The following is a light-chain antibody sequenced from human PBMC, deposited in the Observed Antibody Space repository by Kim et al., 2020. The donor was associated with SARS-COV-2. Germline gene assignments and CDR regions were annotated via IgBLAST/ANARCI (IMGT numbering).Light chain of an antibody. CDR3: RADHGSGNNFVYV. CDR1: GEYNKYK. J-gene: IGLJ1*01. Sequence: CALDGEYNKYKVGWDQERTGGGPRFVMRVGAAGPVGSRGDGIPDRFSVSASGLNRYLTIKSIKEEDEGDYHCRADHGSGNNFVYVFGSGTKVTVL. V-gene: IGLV9-49*03. CDR2: VGAAGPVG.